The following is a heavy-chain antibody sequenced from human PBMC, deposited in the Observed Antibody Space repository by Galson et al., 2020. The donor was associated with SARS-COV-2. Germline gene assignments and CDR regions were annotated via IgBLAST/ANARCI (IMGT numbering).Heavy chain of an antibody. J-gene: IGHJ5*02. D-gene: IGHD2-8*01. Sequence: HGESLKISCKGSGYSFTSYWISWVRQMSGKGLEWMGRIDPSDSYTNYSPSFQGHVTISADKSISTAYLQWSSLKASDTAMYYCARHALYCTNGVCYYWFDPWGQGTLVTVSS. CDR1: GYSFTSYW. V-gene: IGHV5-10-1*01. CDR3: ARHALYCTNGVCYYWFDP. CDR2: IDPSDSYT.